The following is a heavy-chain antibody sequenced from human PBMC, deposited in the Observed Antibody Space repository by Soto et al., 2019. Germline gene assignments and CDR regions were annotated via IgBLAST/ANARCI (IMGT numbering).Heavy chain of an antibody. V-gene: IGHV5-51*01. CDR2: ICPGDSDT. Sequence: GEALKICCKGSGYIFTNYWIGWVRQMAGKGLGWVGIICPGDSDTRYNPSLQGQVTISADNAVSTAYLQWNRMKASAAAVYFCASLSGRAGVPPDYWGQGTLVTVSS. CDR1: GYIFTNYW. CDR3: ASLSGRAGVPPDY. J-gene: IGHJ4*02. D-gene: IGHD2-2*01.